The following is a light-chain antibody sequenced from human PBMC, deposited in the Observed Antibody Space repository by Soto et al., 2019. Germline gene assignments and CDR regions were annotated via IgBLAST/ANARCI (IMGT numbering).Light chain of an antibody. CDR3: HSYDSSAHWV. CDR2: QDN. J-gene: IGLJ3*02. Sequence: KFMLTQPHSVSESPGKTVTISCTRSGGSIANNYVQWYQQRPGSAPTPVIFQDNERPSGVPDRFSGSIDSSSNSASLPISGLRTEDAADYYCHSYDSSAHWVFGGGTKVTVL. CDR1: GGSIANNY. V-gene: IGLV6-57*04.